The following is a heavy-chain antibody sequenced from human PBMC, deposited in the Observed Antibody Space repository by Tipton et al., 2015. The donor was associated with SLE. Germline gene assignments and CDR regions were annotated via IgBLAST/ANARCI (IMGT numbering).Heavy chain of an antibody. CDR1: GYTFTGYY. Sequence: QVQLVQSGPEVKKPGASVKVSCKASGYTFTGYYMHWVRQAPGQGLEWMGWISAYNGNTNYAQKLQCRVTMTTDTSTSTAYMELRSLRSDDTAVYYCAREGRYYDFLPGTFDIWGQGTMVTVSS. J-gene: IGHJ3*02. CDR3: AREGRYYDFLPGTFDI. D-gene: IGHD3-3*01. V-gene: IGHV1-18*04. CDR2: ISAYNGNT.